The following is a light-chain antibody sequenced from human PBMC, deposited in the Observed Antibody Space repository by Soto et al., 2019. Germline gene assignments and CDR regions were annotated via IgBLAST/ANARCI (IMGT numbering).Light chain of an antibody. CDR3: QQYNSYS. CDR1: QSVSSD. Sequence: EIVLTQSPGTVSLSPGERATLACRASQSVSSDLAWYHQKPGQAPRLLIYGASTRATGIPARFSGSGSGTEFTLTINSLQPDDFATYYCQQYNSYSFGQGTKVDIK. J-gene: IGKJ1*01. CDR2: GAS. V-gene: IGKV3-15*01.